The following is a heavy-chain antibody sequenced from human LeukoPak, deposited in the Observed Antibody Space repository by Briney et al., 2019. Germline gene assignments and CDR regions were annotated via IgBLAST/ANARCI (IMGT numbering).Heavy chain of an antibody. Sequence: GGSLRLSCAASGFTFSTYTMNWVRQAPGKGLEWVSSISSSASDIRYVDAVRGRFTVSRDNSKNSLYLQMNSLRAEDTAVYYCARKGAGTSASHFDYWGQGTLVTVSS. D-gene: IGHD6-19*01. J-gene: IGHJ4*02. CDR1: GFTFSTYT. CDR2: ISSSASDI. CDR3: ARKGAGTSASHFDY. V-gene: IGHV3-21*01.